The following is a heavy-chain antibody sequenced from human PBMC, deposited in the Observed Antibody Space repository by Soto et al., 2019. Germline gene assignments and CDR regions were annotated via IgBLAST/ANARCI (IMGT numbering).Heavy chain of an antibody. CDR1: GFTFSSYA. D-gene: IGHD5-12*01. Sequence: EVQLLESGGGLVQPGGSLRLSCAASGFTFSSYAMAWVRQAPGKGLEWVSGISGTGGTPYYADSVKGRFTISRDNSQNTRYLQMNSLRAEDTAVFYCARYIGGPSDLWGQGTLFTVSS. CDR3: ARYIGGPSDL. J-gene: IGHJ5*02. V-gene: IGHV3-23*01. CDR2: ISGTGGTP.